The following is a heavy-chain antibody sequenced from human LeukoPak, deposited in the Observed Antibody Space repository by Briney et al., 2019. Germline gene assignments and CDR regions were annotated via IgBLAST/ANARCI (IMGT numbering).Heavy chain of an antibody. CDR3: TTRSGDFWSGFVN. V-gene: IGHV1-24*01. Sequence: ASVTVSCKVSGNSLSELSIQWVRQAPGKGLECVGGFDPEEAKMVYAQNFQGRVTMTEDTSTQTAYMVLSGLTSGDTAVYYCTTRSGDFWSGFVNWGQGTLVTVSS. CDR1: GNSLSELS. J-gene: IGHJ4*02. CDR2: FDPEEAKM. D-gene: IGHD3-3*01.